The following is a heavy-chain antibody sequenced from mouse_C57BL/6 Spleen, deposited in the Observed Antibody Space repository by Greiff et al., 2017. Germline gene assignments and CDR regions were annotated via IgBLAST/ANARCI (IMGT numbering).Heavy chain of an antibody. CDR1: GFTFSSYT. J-gene: IGHJ4*01. CDR3: ARHRGLRGAMDY. D-gene: IGHD2-2*01. Sequence: EVHLVESGGGLVKPGGSLKLSCAASGFTFSSYTMSWVRQTPEKRLEWVATISGGGGNTYYPDSVKGRFTISRDNAKNTLYLQMSSLRSEDTALYYCARHRGLRGAMDYWGQGTSVTVSS. V-gene: IGHV5-9*01. CDR2: ISGGGGNT.